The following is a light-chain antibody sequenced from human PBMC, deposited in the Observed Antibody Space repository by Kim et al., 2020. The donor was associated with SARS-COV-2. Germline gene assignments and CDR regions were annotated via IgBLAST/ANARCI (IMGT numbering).Light chain of an antibody. J-gene: IGKJ2*01. Sequence: SLSPGDRATLSCRASQSVSSYLAWYQQKPGQAPSLLLYDASNRATGIPARFSGSGSGTDFTLTISSLEPEDFAVYYCHQRSNWPQTFGQGTKLEI. CDR3: HQRSNWPQT. V-gene: IGKV3-11*01. CDR1: QSVSSY. CDR2: DAS.